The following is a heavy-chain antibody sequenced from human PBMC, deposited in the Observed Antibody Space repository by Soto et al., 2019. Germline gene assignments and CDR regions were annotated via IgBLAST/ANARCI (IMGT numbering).Heavy chain of an antibody. V-gene: IGHV3-21*01. CDR3: ARDSSPYYDRSGVMDV. J-gene: IGHJ6*02. D-gene: IGHD3-22*01. CDR2: ISSSSSYI. CDR1: GFTFSSYS. Sequence: EVQLVESGGGLVKPGGSLRLSCAASGFTFSSYSMNWVRQAPGKGLEWVSSISSSSSYIYYADSVKGRFTISRDNAKNSLYLQRNSLRAEDTAVYYCARDSSPYYDRSGVMDVWGQGTTVTVSS.